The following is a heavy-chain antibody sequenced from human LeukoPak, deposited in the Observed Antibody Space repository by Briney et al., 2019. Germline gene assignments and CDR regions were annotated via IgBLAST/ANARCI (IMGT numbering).Heavy chain of an antibody. J-gene: IGHJ3*02. CDR3: ASSRMTPGKAFDI. Sequence: PGESLKISCKGSGYSFTSYWIGWVRQIPGKGLEWMGIIYPGDSDTRYSPSFQGQVTISADKSISTAYLQWSSLKASDTAMYYCASSRMTPGKAFDIWGQGTMVTVSS. D-gene: IGHD1-14*01. CDR2: IYPGDSDT. CDR1: GYSFTSYW. V-gene: IGHV5-51*01.